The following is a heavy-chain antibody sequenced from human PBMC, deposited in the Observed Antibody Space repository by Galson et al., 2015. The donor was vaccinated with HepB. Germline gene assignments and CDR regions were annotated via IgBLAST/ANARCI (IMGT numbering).Heavy chain of an antibody. CDR2: IWYDGSNK. D-gene: IGHD2-15*01. V-gene: IGHV3-33*01. J-gene: IGHJ4*02. Sequence: SLRLSCAASGLTFRNYGMHWIRQAPGKGLEWVAVIWYDGSNKNHADSVKGRFTISRENSKNTLYLQMNSLRAEDTAVYYCATVRCSDGNGYWDYWGQGTLVTVSS. CDR1: GLTFRNYG. CDR3: ATVRCSDGNGYWDY.